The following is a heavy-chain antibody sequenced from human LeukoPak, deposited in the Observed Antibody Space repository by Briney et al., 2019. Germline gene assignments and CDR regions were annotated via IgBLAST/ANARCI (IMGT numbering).Heavy chain of an antibody. V-gene: IGHV1-24*01. CDR1: GCTLTELS. J-gene: IGHJ5*02. CDR2: FDPEDGET. CDR3: ATSGYSSSWYSNWFDP. D-gene: IGHD6-13*01. Sequence: GASVKVSCKVSGCTLTELSMHWVRQAPGKGLEWTGGFDPEDGETIYAQKFQGRVTMTEDTSTDTPYMGLSSLRSEDTAVYYCATSGYSSSWYSNWFDPWGQGTLVTVSS.